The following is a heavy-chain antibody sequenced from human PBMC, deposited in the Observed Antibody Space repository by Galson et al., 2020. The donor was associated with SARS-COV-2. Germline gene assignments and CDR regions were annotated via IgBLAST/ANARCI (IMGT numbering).Heavy chain of an antibody. CDR2: MDPNSGNT. CDR1: RYTFTSYY. CDR3: ARSPNSDYYYYKDV. V-gene: IGHV1-8*03. D-gene: IGHD3-10*01. J-gene: IGHJ6*03. Sequence: ASVNVSCKASRYTFTSYYINWVRQATGQGLEWMGWMDPNSGNTGYAQKFQGRVTITRNTSISTAYMELSSLRSEDTAVYYCARSPNSDYYYYKDVWGKGTTVTVSS.